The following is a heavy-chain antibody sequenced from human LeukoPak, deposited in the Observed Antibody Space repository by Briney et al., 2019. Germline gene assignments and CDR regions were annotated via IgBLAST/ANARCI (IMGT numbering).Heavy chain of an antibody. V-gene: IGHV3-23*01. Sequence: PGGSLRLSCAASGFTLSSYAMSWVRQAPGKGLEWVATISNTGGSTYYADSVKGRFTISRDNSKNTLSLQMNSLRAGDTAVYYCANLMITFGGNIVAPPDYWGQGTLVTVSS. J-gene: IGHJ4*02. CDR2: ISNTGGST. D-gene: IGHD3-16*02. CDR1: GFTLSSYA. CDR3: ANLMITFGGNIVAPPDY.